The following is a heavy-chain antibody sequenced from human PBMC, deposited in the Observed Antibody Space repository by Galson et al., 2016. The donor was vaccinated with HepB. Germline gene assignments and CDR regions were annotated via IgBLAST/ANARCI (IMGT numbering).Heavy chain of an antibody. CDR3: ARDTTAGLGGLDH. V-gene: IGHV3-9*01. Sequence: SLRLSCAASGLTFTSYWMHWVRQAPGKGLEWVSGITRNSDRMGYADSVKGRFTISRDNARGSLYLQMKSLRAEDTALYYCARDTTAGLGGLDHWGQGALVTVSS. CDR1: GLTFTSYW. CDR2: ITRNSDRM. J-gene: IGHJ4*02. D-gene: IGHD3-16*01.